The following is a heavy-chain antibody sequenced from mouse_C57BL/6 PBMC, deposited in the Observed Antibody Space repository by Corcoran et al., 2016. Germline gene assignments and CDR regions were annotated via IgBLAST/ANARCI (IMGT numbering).Heavy chain of an antibody. J-gene: IGHJ3*01. V-gene: IGHV1-18*01. CDR1: GYTFTDYN. Sequence: EVQLQQAGPELVKPGASVKIPCKASGYTFTDYNMHWVKQSQGKSLEWIGDINPNNGGTIYNKKFKGNATLTVDKSSSTAYMEHRSLTSEDTAVYYCARSLSYSNYGFAYWGQGSLVTVSA. CDR2: INPNNGGT. D-gene: IGHD2-5*01. CDR3: ARSLSYSNYGFAY.